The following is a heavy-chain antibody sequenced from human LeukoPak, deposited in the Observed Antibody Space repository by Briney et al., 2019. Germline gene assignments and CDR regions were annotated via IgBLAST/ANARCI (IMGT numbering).Heavy chain of an antibody. Sequence: PSETLPLTCTVSGGSISSYYWSWIRQPPGKGLEWIGYIYDSGSTNYNPSLKSRVTISVDTSKNQFSLKLSSVAAADTAVYYCARGRDYYDSSGYYPNDAFDIWGQGTMVTVSS. V-gene: IGHV4-59*08. CDR3: ARGRDYYDSSGYYPNDAFDI. J-gene: IGHJ3*02. D-gene: IGHD3-22*01. CDR1: GGSISSYY. CDR2: IYDSGST.